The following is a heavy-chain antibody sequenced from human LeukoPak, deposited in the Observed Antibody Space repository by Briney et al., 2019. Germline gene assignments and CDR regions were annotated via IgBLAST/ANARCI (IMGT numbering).Heavy chain of an antibody. Sequence: GGSLRLSCVASGLTFRNYWMHWVRQAPGKGLMWLSRITSDGSDTIYADPGKGRFTISRDNSRNTLYLQMSSLRAEDTALYYCATFGVIVRNNYLDYWGQGALVAVSS. D-gene: IGHD3-3*01. CDR3: ATFGVIVRNNYLDY. CDR2: ITSDGSDT. J-gene: IGHJ4*02. CDR1: GLTFRNYW. V-gene: IGHV3-74*01.